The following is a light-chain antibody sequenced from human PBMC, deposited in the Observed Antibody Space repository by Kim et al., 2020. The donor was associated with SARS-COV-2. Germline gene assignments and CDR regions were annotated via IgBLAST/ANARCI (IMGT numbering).Light chain of an antibody. V-gene: IGKV1-33*01. CDR2: AAS. Sequence: DIQMTQSPSSVSASVGDRVTVTCRASRDINSYLYWFQQRPGKAPKLLIYAASTLQEGVPSRFSGSGSGTDFTLTISSLRPEDFATYYCQQYEGLPFSFGPGTKVDIK. J-gene: IGKJ3*01. CDR3: QQYEGLPFS. CDR1: RDINSY.